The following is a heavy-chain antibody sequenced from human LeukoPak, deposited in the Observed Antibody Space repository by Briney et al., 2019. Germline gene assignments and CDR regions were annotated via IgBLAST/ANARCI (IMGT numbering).Heavy chain of an antibody. CDR2: INPNSGGT. Sequence: ASVKVSCKASGYTFTGYFMHWVRQAPGQGLEWMGWINPNSGGTNYAQKFQGRVTRTRDTSISTVYMELSRLRFDDTAMYYCARDSLLDYWGQGTLVTVSS. CDR1: GYTFTGYF. J-gene: IGHJ4*02. CDR3: ARDSLLDY. V-gene: IGHV1-2*02.